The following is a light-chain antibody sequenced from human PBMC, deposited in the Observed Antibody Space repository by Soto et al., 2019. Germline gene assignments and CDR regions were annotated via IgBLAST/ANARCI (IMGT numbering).Light chain of an antibody. CDR2: GAS. Sequence: EIVMTQSPATLSVSPGERATLSCRASQSVSSNLAWYQQKPGQAPRLLIYGASTRATGIPARFSGGGSGTEFTLTISSLQSEDFAVYYCQQYKNWPRTFGQGTKVEIK. CDR1: QSVSSN. V-gene: IGKV3-15*01. CDR3: QQYKNWPRT. J-gene: IGKJ1*01.